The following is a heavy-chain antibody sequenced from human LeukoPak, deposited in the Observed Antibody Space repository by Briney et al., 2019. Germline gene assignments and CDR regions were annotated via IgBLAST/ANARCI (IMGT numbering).Heavy chain of an antibody. J-gene: IGHJ4*02. CDR3: ARAPVIMVRGVVMPNNKGEIAYYFDF. V-gene: IGHV4-4*07. CDR2: IYSSGSI. CDR1: GGSISSYY. Sequence: SETLSLTCTVSGGSISSYYWSWIRQPAGKGLEWIGRIYSSGSINYNPSLKSRVTMSVAASKKQFSLKLTSVTAADTAVYYCARAPVIMVRGVVMPNNKGEIAYYFDFWGRGTLVTVSS. D-gene: IGHD3-10*01.